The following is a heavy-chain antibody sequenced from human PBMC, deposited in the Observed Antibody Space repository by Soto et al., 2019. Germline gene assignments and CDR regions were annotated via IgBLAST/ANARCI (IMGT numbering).Heavy chain of an antibody. J-gene: IGHJ4*02. V-gene: IGHV3-33*01. Sequence: QVQLGESGGGVDQPGWSLRLSCAASGFTFSTYGMHWVRQAPGKGLEWVAVIWYDGSNKYYADSVKGRFTISRDNSKNTLYLQMNSLRAEDTAVYYCARDGSGSTHQFDYWCQGTLVTVSS. CDR2: IWYDGSNK. D-gene: IGHD1-26*01. CDR1: GFTFSTYG. CDR3: ARDGSGSTHQFDY.